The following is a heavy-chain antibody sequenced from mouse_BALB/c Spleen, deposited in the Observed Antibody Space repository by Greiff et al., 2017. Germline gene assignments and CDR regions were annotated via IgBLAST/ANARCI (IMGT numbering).Heavy chain of an antibody. CDR2: IDPENGNT. V-gene: IGHV14-1*02. J-gene: IGHJ3*01. Sequence: VQLQQSGAELVKPGASVKLSCKASGFNIKDYYMHWVKQRPEQGLEWIGWIDPENGNTIYDPKFQGKASITADTSSNTAYLQLSSLTSEDTAVYYCARSGEYAWFAYWGQGTLVTVSA. CDR1: GFNIKDYY. CDR3: ARSGEYAWFAY. D-gene: IGHD5-1*01.